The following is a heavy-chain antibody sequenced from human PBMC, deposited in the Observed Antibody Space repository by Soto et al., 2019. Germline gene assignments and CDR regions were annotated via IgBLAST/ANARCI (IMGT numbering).Heavy chain of an antibody. Sequence: PSETLSLTCTVSGGSISSYYWSWIRQPAGKGLEWIGRIYTSGSTNYNPSLKSRVTMSVDTSKNQFSLKLSSVTAADTAVYYRARDEVDYDFWSGYHYGMDVWGQGTTVTVSS. CDR2: IYTSGST. CDR1: GGSISSYY. V-gene: IGHV4-4*07. CDR3: ARDEVDYDFWSGYHYGMDV. J-gene: IGHJ6*02. D-gene: IGHD3-3*01.